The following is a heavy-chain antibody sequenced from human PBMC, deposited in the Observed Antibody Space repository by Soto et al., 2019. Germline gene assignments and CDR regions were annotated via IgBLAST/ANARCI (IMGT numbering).Heavy chain of an antibody. Sequence: GASGKVSCKAAGYTFTSYYMHWVRQAPGQGLEWMGIINPSGGSTSYAQKFQDRVTMTRDTSTSTVYMELSSLRSEDTAVYYCAVGIILTVYSNTAHDAFDIWGQGTMVTV. J-gene: IGHJ3*02. CDR2: INPSGGST. CDR3: AVGIILTVYSNTAHDAFDI. D-gene: IGHD3-9*01. V-gene: IGHV1-46*01. CDR1: GYTFTSYY.